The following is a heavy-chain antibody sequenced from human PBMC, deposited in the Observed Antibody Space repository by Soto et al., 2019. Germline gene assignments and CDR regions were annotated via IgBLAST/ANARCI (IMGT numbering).Heavy chain of an antibody. CDR3: ARSETGGNPHLYFDL. Sequence: QLQESGPGVAQPSETLSLTCTVSGGSFSSNSHFWAWIRQPPGKGLEWIGSTYFGVNSHYNPSLESRVAFSVDTSKTQCSLKVNSLTVAETAIYYCARSETGGNPHLYFDLWGRGSLVTVSS. CDR2: TYFGVNS. CDR1: GGSFSSNSHF. J-gene: IGHJ2*01. D-gene: IGHD2-15*01. V-gene: IGHV4-39*01.